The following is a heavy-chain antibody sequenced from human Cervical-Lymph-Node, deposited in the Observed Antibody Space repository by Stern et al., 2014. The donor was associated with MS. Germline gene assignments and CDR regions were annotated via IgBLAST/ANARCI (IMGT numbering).Heavy chain of an antibody. Sequence: QVQLVQSGAEVKKPGSSVKVSCKASGDTFSSIDIGWVRQAPGQGPEGLGGNTPLVGTGNYAQNFQGRVTFSAYDSTSTTYMDLSSLRSEDTAVYYCARHQAGIAADWGQGTLVTVSS. D-gene: IGHD6-13*01. CDR2: NTPLVGTG. CDR3: ARHQAGIAAD. J-gene: IGHJ4*02. V-gene: IGHV1-69*01. CDR1: GDTFSSID.